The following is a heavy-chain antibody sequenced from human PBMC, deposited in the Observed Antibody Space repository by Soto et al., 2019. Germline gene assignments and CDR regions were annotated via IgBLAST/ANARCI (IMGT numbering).Heavy chain of an antibody. Sequence: QVQLVQSGAEVKKPGASVKVSCKASGYTFTSYGISWVRQAPGQGLEWMGWISAYNGNTNYAQKLQGRVAMTTDTSPSTGYMAQRSLRSAETAVYFCARREYYASGGYGGYGYGMDVWGQGPTVTVPS. J-gene: IGHJ6*02. CDR1: GYTFTSYG. CDR3: ARREYYASGGYGGYGYGMDV. CDR2: ISAYNGNT. D-gene: IGHD3-10*01. V-gene: IGHV1-18*01.